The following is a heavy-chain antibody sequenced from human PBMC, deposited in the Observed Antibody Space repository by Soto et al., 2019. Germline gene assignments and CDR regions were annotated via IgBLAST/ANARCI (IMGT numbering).Heavy chain of an antibody. D-gene: IGHD4-4*01. J-gene: IGHJ6*02. CDR3: ARDPRRAYSNYAPYYYYGMDV. CDR1: GYTFTSYG. CDR2: ISAYNGNT. V-gene: IGHV1-18*01. Sequence: VQLVQSGAEVKKPGASVKVSCQASGYTFTSYGISWVRQAPGQGLEWMGWISAYNGNTNYAQQLQGRVTMTTDTSTSTASMELRSRRSDDTAVYYCARDPRRAYSNYAPYYYYGMDVCGQGTTGTVS.